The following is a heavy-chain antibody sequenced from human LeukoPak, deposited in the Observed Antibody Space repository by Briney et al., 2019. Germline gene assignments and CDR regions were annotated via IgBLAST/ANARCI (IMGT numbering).Heavy chain of an antibody. CDR1: GFTFSSYS. CDR2: ISSSSSTI. Sequence: GGTLRLSCAASGFTFSSYSMNWVRQAPGKGLEWVSYISSSSSTIYYADSVKGRFTISRDNAKNSLYLQMNSLRAEDTAVYYCASLYPIKWELSGYWGQGTLVTVSS. CDR3: ASLYPIKWELSGY. D-gene: IGHD1-26*01. V-gene: IGHV3-48*01. J-gene: IGHJ4*02.